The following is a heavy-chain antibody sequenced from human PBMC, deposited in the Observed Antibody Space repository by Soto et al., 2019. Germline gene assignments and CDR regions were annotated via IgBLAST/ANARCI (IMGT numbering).Heavy chain of an antibody. Sequence: QVQLVQSGAEVKKPGSSVKVSCKASGGTFSSYAISWVRQAPGQGLEWMGGIIPIFGTANYAQKFQGSVTITADESTSPAYMELSRLRSEETAVYYCARDLCEDSSSIGYWGQGTLVTVSS. CDR3: ARDLCEDSSSIGY. D-gene: IGHD6-6*01. CDR2: IIPIFGTA. V-gene: IGHV1-69*12. J-gene: IGHJ4*02. CDR1: GGTFSSYA.